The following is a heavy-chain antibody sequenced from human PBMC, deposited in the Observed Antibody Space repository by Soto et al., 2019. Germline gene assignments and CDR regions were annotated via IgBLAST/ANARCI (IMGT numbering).Heavy chain of an antibody. V-gene: IGHV3-9*01. CDR2: ISWNSGSM. D-gene: IGHD2-2*01. Sequence: EVQLVETGGGLVQPGTSLRLSCAASGFNFQYFAMHWVRQAPGKGLEWVSGISWNSGSMDYADSVKGRFTISRHNPKNSLYLQMNGLTAEDTAFYYCVKDDRDCSSNSCYGSDFHYYGMDVWGQGTTVTVSS. J-gene: IGHJ6*02. CDR1: GFNFQYFA. CDR3: VKDDRDCSSNSCYGSDFHYYGMDV.